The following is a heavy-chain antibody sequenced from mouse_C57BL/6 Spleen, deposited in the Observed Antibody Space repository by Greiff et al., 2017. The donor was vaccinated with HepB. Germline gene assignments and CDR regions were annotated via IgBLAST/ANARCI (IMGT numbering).Heavy chain of an antibody. Sequence: EVQLQQSGAELVRPGASVKLSCTASGFNIKDDYMHWVKQRPEQGLEWIGWIDPENGDTEYASKFQGKATITADTSSNTAYLQLSSLTSEDTAVYYCTKRLGGVVYWGQGTTLTVSS. V-gene: IGHV14-4*01. D-gene: IGHD1-1*02. J-gene: IGHJ2*01. CDR2: IDPENGDT. CDR3: TKRLGGVVY. CDR1: GFNIKDDY.